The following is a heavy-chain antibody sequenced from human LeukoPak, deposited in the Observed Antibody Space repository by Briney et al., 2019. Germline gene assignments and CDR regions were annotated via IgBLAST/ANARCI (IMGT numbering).Heavy chain of an antibody. CDR3: ARDGYKGFYFDY. J-gene: IGHJ4*02. CDR1: GGSISSYY. Sequence: PSETLSLTCTVSGGSISSYYWSWIRQPPGKGLEWIGYIYYSGSTNYNPSLKSRVTISVDTSKNQFSLKLSSVTAADTAVYYCARDGYKGFYFDYWGQGTLDTVSS. CDR2: IYYSGST. V-gene: IGHV4-59*01. D-gene: IGHD5-24*01.